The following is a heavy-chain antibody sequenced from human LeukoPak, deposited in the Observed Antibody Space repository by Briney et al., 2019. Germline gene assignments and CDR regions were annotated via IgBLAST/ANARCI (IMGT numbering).Heavy chain of an antibody. J-gene: IGHJ4*02. Sequence: GGSLRLSCAASGFTVSSFAMSWVRQAPGKGLEWVSGFSLTGDRTYYTDSVKGRFTISRDNSKNTLFLQMNRLRADDTAIYYCAKDLATNRFTAYDYWGQGTLVTVSS. V-gene: IGHV3-23*01. CDR1: GFTVSSFA. CDR2: FSLTGDRT. CDR3: AKDLATNRFTAYDY. D-gene: IGHD1-14*01.